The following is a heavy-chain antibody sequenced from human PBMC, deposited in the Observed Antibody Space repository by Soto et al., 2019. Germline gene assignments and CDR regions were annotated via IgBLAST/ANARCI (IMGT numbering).Heavy chain of an antibody. CDR1: GFTFSSYA. CDR3: AKHSRTPYDFWNYGMDV. V-gene: IGHV3-23*01. Sequence: GGSLRLSCAASGFTFSSYAMSWVRQAPGKGLEWVSAISGSGGSTYYADSVKGRFTISRANSKNTLYLQMNSLRAEDTAVYSCAKHSRTPYDFWNYGMDVWGQGTTVTVSS. CDR2: ISGSGGST. J-gene: IGHJ6*02. D-gene: IGHD3-3*01.